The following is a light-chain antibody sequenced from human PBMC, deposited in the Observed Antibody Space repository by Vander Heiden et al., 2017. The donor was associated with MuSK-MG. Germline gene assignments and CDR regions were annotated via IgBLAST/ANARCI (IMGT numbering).Light chain of an antibody. CDR2: GAS. V-gene: IGKV3-20*01. Sequence: ESVLTQSPGTLSLSPGERATLYCRASQSVTSNCLAWYQQKPGQAPRLLIYGASSRATGIPDRFSGSGSGTDFTLTISRLGPEDFAVYYCQQYGSSPLTFGGGTKVEI. J-gene: IGKJ4*01. CDR1: QSVTSNC. CDR3: QQYGSSPLT.